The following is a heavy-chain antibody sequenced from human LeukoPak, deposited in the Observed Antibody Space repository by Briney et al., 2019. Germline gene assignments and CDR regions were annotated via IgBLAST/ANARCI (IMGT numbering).Heavy chain of an antibody. Sequence: KSSETLSLTCTVSGGSISSYYWSWIRQPPGKGLEWIGYIYYSGSTNYNPSLKSRVTISVDTSKNQFSLKLSSVTAADTAVYYCASSGYWGQGTLVTVSS. D-gene: IGHD7-27*01. V-gene: IGHV4-59*01. CDR2: IYYSGST. CDR1: GGSISSYY. J-gene: IGHJ4*02. CDR3: ASSGY.